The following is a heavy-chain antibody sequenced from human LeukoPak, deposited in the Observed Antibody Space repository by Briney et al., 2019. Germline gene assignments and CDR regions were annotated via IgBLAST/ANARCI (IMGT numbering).Heavy chain of an antibody. CDR1: GLIFSNFA. J-gene: IGHJ6*03. D-gene: IGHD1-1*01. CDR2: ITGGGDGT. V-gene: IGHV3-23*01. Sequence: GGSLRLSCVASGLIFSNFAMTWVRQAPGKGLEWVSTITGGGDGTFYADSVNGRFIISRDNFKNTLSLQMNSLRAEDKAVYYCAKDGGVQIWHYYMDVWGKGTTVTVFS. CDR3: AKDGGVQIWHYYMDV.